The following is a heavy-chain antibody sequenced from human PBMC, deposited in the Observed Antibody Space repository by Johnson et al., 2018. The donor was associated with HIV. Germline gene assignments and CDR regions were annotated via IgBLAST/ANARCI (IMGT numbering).Heavy chain of an antibody. Sequence: VQLVESGGGLVQPGRSLRLSCAASGFTFDDYAMHWVRQAPGKGLEWVSGISWNSGSIGYADSVKGRFTISRDNAKNSLYLQMNSLRAEDTALYYCARDGVYSSPHDAFDIWGEGTMVTVSS. J-gene: IGHJ3*02. CDR1: GFTFDDYA. D-gene: IGHD3-22*01. V-gene: IGHV3-9*01. CDR2: ISWNSGSI. CDR3: ARDGVYSSPHDAFDI.